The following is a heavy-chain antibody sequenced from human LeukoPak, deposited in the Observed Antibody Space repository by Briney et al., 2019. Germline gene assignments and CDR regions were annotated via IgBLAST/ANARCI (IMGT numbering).Heavy chain of an antibody. J-gene: IGHJ6*02. CDR3: ANDAAQQQLSNLFFGMDV. Sequence: QPGGSLRLSCVASGLAVSNYAMHWVRQAPGKGLEWVAFISYDGSNKYYADSVKGRFTIFRDDSKNTLYLQMNSLRAEDTAVYFCANDAAQQQLSNLFFGMDVWGQGTTVTVSS. CDR2: ISYDGSNK. D-gene: IGHD6-13*01. CDR1: GLAVSNYA. V-gene: IGHV3-30-3*02.